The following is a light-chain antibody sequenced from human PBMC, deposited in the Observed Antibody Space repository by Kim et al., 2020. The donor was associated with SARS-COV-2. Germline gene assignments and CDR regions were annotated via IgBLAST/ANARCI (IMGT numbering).Light chain of an antibody. V-gene: IGLV3-1*01. J-gene: IGLJ1*01. CDR3: QAWDSSLYV. CDR1: KLGDKY. Sequence: YELTQPPSVSVSPGQTASITCSGDKLGDKYACWYQQKPGQSPVLVIYQDTKRPSGIPERFSGSNSGNTATLTISGTQAMDEADYYCQAWDSSLYVFGTGTKVTVL. CDR2: QDT.